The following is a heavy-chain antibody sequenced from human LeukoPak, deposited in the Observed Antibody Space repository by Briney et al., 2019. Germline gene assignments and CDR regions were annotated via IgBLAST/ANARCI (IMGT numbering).Heavy chain of an antibody. CDR3: ARGVTGKNDYGDYGLPVDYYYYMDV. Sequence: SETLSLTCTVSGGSISSYYWSWIRQPPGKGLEWIGYIYYSGSTNYNPSLKSRVTISVDTSKNQFSLKLSSVTAADTAVYYCARGVTGKNDYGDYGLPVDYYYYMDVWGKGTTVTVSS. CDR1: GGSISSYY. D-gene: IGHD4-17*01. V-gene: IGHV4-59*08. CDR2: IYYSGST. J-gene: IGHJ6*03.